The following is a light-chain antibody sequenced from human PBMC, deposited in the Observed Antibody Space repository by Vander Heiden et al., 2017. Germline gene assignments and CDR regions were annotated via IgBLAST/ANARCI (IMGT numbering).Light chain of an antibody. Sequence: IVMKQSPATLSVSPGERATLSCRASQSVSSNLAWYQQKPGQAPRLLIYGASTRATGIPARFSGSGSGTEFTLTISSLQSEDFAVYYCQQYNNWPPRVTFGGGTKVEIK. CDR2: GAS. J-gene: IGKJ4*01. V-gene: IGKV3-15*01. CDR1: QSVSSN. CDR3: QQYNNWPPRVT.